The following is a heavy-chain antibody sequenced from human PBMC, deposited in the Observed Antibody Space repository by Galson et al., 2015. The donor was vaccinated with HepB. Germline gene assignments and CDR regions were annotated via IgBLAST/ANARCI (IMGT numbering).Heavy chain of an antibody. Sequence: QSGAEVKKPGESLKISCKGSGYSFTSYWIGWVRQMPGKGLEWMGIIYPGDSDTRYSPSFQGQVTISADKSISTAYLQWSNLKASDTAMYYCARQYYDSSGYYYGWLDPWGQGTLVTVSS. V-gene: IGHV5-51*01. CDR1: GYSFTSYW. J-gene: IGHJ5*02. CDR3: ARQYYDSSGYYYGWLDP. CDR2: IYPGDSDT. D-gene: IGHD3-22*01.